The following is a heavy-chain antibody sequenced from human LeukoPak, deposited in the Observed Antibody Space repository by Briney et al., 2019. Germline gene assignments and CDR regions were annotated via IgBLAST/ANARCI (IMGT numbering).Heavy chain of an antibody. CDR2: INHSGST. Sequence: SETLSLTCAVYGGSFSGYYWSWIRQPPGKGLEWIGEINHSGSTNYNPSLKSRVTISADTSKNQFSLKLSSVTAADTAVYYCARDRLLYYYGSGSYPDAFDIWGQGTMVTVSS. J-gene: IGHJ3*02. CDR1: GGSFSGYY. CDR3: ARDRLLYYYGSGSYPDAFDI. V-gene: IGHV4-34*01. D-gene: IGHD3-10*01.